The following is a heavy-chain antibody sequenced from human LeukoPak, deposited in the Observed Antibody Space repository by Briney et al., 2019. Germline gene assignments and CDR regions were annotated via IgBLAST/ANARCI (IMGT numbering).Heavy chain of an antibody. CDR2: INAYNGNT. CDR3: ATGVGLPTANH. CDR1: GYTFRTYS. J-gene: IGHJ5*02. V-gene: IGHV1-18*01. D-gene: IGHD2-21*02. Sequence: ASVKVSCKASGYTFRTYSTTWVRQAPGQGLEWMGWINAYNGNTNYLQKFQGRVTLTTDTSTSTAYMDLRSLTSDDTAVYYCATGVGLPTANHWGQGTLVTVSS.